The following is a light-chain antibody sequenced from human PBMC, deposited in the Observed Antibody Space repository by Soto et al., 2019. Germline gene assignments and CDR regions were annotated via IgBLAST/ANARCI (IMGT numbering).Light chain of an antibody. CDR1: QSVNSH. CDR3: RQYNNWPYT. CDR2: AAS. Sequence: ERVMTQSPATLSVSPGERATLSCRADQSVNSHLAWYQQKPGQAPRLLIYAASARTSGLPGRFSGSGSGTEFTLTISSLQPEDFAVYYCRQYNNWPYTFGQGTKLEIK. J-gene: IGKJ2*01. V-gene: IGKV3-15*01.